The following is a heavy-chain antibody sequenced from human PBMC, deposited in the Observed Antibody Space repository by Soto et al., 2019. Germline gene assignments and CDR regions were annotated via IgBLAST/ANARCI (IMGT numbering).Heavy chain of an antibody. D-gene: IGHD2-15*01. CDR1: GGSIRSYY. CDR2: IYTSGST. J-gene: IGHJ4*02. Sequence: SETLSLTCTVSGGSIRSYYCSWIRQPAGKGLEWIGRIYTSGSTNYNPSLKSRVTMSVDTSKNQFSLKLSSVTAADTAVYYCAREPSDCSGGSCHQGHDYWGQGTLVTVSS. CDR3: AREPSDCSGGSCHQGHDY. V-gene: IGHV4-4*07.